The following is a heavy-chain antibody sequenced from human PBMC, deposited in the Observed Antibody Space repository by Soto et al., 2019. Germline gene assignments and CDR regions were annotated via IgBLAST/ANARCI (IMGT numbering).Heavy chain of an antibody. CDR3: GGEGSSGSYYNS. J-gene: IGHJ4*02. D-gene: IGHD3-10*01. Sequence: QVQLVQSGAEVKKPGSSVKVSCKASGGTFSSYAISWVRQAPGQGLEWMGGIIPIFGTANYAQKFQGRVTITADESNSTGHMEVSRLGTEDPGGYFCGGEGSSGSYYNSWGQGTLVTVSS. V-gene: IGHV1-69*01. CDR1: GGTFSSYA. CDR2: IIPIFGTA.